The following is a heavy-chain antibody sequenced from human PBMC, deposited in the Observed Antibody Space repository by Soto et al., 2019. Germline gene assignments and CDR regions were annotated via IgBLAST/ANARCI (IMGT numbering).Heavy chain of an antibody. CDR3: ARGSWYYDGSGYYPEPNDY. Sequence: ASVKVSCKASGYTFTSYYMHWVRQAPGQGLEWMGIINPSGGSTSYAQKFQGRVTMTRDTSTSTVYMELSSLRSEDTAVYYCARGSWYYDGSGYYPEPNDYWGHGTLVTVSS. CDR2: INPSGGST. D-gene: IGHD3-22*01. CDR1: GYTFTSYY. V-gene: IGHV1-46*01. J-gene: IGHJ4*01.